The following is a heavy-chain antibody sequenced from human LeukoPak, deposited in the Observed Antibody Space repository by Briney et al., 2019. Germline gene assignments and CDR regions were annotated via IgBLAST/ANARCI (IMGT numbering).Heavy chain of an antibody. J-gene: IGHJ4*02. Sequence: GRSLRLSCAASGFTFSSYAMHWVRQAPGKGLEWVAVISYDGSNKYYADSVKGQFTISRDNSKNTLYLQMNSLRAEDTAVYYCARESEPRLIWFVGGEHYYFDYWGQGTLVTVSS. CDR2: ISYDGSNK. CDR3: ARESEPRLIWFVGGEHYYFDY. CDR1: GFTFSSYA. D-gene: IGHD3-10*01. V-gene: IGHV3-30-3*01.